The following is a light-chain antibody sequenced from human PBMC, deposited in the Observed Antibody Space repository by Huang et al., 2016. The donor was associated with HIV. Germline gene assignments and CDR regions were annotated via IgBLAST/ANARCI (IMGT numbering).Light chain of an antibody. CDR2: KAS. J-gene: IGKJ1*01. CDR1: QSINNY. Sequence: DVQMTQSPSTLSAYVGDRITITCRASQSINNYLAWYQQKAGKAPDLLIYKASPLDSGVPSRFSGSGSGTTFTLTISNLQPDDFATYYCQQYDSYWTFGQGTKVE. V-gene: IGKV1-5*03. CDR3: QQYDSYWT.